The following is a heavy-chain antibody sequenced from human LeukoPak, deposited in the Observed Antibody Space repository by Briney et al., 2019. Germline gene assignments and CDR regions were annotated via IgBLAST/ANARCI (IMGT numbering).Heavy chain of an antibody. CDR3: ARGSGTYYYDSSGYPVLGY. CDR2: IYTSGST. V-gene: IGHV4-4*07. D-gene: IGHD3-22*01. J-gene: IGHJ4*02. Sequence: SETLSLTCTVSGGSISSYYWSWIRQPAGKGLEWIGRIYTSGSTNYNPSLKSRVTISVDTSKNQFSLKLSSVTAADTAVYYCARGSGTYYYDSSGYPVLGYWGQGTLVTVSS. CDR1: GGSISSYY.